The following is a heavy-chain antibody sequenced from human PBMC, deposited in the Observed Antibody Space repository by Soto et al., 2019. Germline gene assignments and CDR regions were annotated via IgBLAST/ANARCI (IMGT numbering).Heavy chain of an antibody. CDR2: IYPGDSDT. CDR3: GRRSPSGYKFVDI. Sequence: GESLKISCKGSGYSFTSYWIGWVRQMPGKGLEWMGIIYPGDSDTRYSPSFQGQVTISADKSISTAYLQWSSLKASDTAMYYGGRRSPSGYKFVDIWGQGTMVTVSS. V-gene: IGHV5-51*01. J-gene: IGHJ3*02. CDR1: GYSFTSYW. D-gene: IGHD5-12*01.